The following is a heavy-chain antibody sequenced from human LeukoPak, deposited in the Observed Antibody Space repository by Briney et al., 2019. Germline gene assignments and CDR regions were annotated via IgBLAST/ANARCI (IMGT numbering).Heavy chain of an antibody. Sequence: TLSLTCAVYGGSFSGYYWSWIRQPPGKGLEWIGEINHSGSTYYNPSLKSRVTISVDTSKNQFSLKLSSVTAADTAVYYCARSDDFWSGYFSHWGQGTLVTVSS. D-gene: IGHD3-3*01. CDR2: INHSGST. V-gene: IGHV4-34*09. CDR1: GGSFSGYY. J-gene: IGHJ4*02. CDR3: ARSDDFWSGYFSH.